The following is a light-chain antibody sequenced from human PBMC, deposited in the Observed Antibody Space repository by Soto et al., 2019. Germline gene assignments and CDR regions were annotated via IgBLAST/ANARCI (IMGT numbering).Light chain of an antibody. CDR2: KAS. V-gene: IGKV1-5*03. J-gene: IGKJ1*01. Sequence: MNQSPSSLSAKEGDRVTITCRASQTIHSFLAWYQQKAGKAPKLLIYKASSLQSGVSSRFSGGGSGTEFTLTISSLQPDDFATYYCQQYKTYWTFGPGTIVDVK. CDR3: QQYKTYWT. CDR1: QTIHSF.